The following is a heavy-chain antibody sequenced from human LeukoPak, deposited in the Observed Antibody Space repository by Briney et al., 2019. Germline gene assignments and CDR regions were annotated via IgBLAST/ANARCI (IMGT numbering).Heavy chain of an antibody. CDR1: GGSIRSYY. J-gene: IGHJ4*02. V-gene: IGHV4-59*08. CDR3: ARHPTYEHDSSGYSGFDY. Sequence: KASETLSLTCTVSGGSIRSYYWSWIRQPPGEGLEWIGYVYYTGSTNYNPSLKSRVTISADTSKNQFSLKLSSVTAADTAVYYCARHPTYEHDSSGYSGFDYWGQGTLVTVSS. CDR2: VYYTGST. D-gene: IGHD3-22*01.